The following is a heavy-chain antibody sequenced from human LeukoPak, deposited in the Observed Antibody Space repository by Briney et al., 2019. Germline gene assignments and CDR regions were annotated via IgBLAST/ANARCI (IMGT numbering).Heavy chain of an antibody. CDR3: ARDYRYYYGMDV. Sequence: GGSLRLSCVASGFTFSSYWMSWVRQAPGKGLEWVANIKQDGSEKYYVDSVKGRFTISRDNAKNSLYLQMNSPRAEDTAVYYCARDYRYYYGMDVWGQGTTVTVSS. CDR1: GFTFSSYW. J-gene: IGHJ6*02. CDR2: IKQDGSEK. V-gene: IGHV3-7*01.